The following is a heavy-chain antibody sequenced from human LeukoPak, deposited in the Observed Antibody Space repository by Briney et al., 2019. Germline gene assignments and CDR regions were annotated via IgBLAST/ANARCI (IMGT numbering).Heavy chain of an antibody. D-gene: IGHD5-18*01. CDR1: GGTFSSYA. V-gene: IGHV1-69*13. CDR3: ARGPEKQWRGTAMVPRFYYYYGMDV. Sequence: ASVKVSCKASGGTFSSYAISWVRQAPGQRLEWMGGIIPIFGTANYAQKFQGRVTITADESTSTAYMELRSLRSDDTTVYYCARGPEKQWRGTAMVPRFYYYYGMDVWGQGTTVTVSS. CDR2: IIPIFGTA. J-gene: IGHJ6*02.